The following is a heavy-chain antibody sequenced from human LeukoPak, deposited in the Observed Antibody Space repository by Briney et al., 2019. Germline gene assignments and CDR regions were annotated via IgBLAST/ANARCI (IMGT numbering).Heavy chain of an antibody. CDR3: AVGRTDCISTTCYKTYFQH. V-gene: IGHV3-21*01. CDR1: GVTFSDYT. CDR2: ISSSSRYI. J-gene: IGHJ1*01. Sequence: PGGSLRLSCAASGVTFSDYTMNWVRPPPGKGLEWVSSISSSSRYIYYANSVKGRFTISRDNAKNSLYLQMNSLRAEDTAVYYCAVGRTDCISTTCYKTYFQHWGQGTLVTVSS. D-gene: IGHD2-2*02.